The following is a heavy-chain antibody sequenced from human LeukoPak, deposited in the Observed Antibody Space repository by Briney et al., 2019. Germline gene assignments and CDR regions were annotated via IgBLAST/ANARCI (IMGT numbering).Heavy chain of an antibody. CDR3: ARDFSQTGTPHY. CDR1: GYTFTGYY. CDR2: INPNGGGT. V-gene: IGHV1-2*02. Sequence: GASVKVSCKASGYTFTGYYIHWVRQAPGQGLEWMGWINPNGGGTNYAQKFQGRVTMTRDTSISTAYMELSRLTSDDTAAFYCARDFSQTGTPHYWGQGTLVTVSS. J-gene: IGHJ4*02. D-gene: IGHD1-7*01.